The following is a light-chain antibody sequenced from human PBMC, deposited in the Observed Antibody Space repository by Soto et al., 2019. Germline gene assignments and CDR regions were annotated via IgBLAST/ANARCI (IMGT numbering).Light chain of an antibody. Sequence: DIEMTQSPSSLSASVGDRVTITCRASPGISNYLAWYQQKPGKVPTLLIYAASTLQSGVPSRFSGSGSGTDFTLTINSLQPEDVATYYCQKYTSALFTFGQGTRLDIK. CDR1: PGISNY. J-gene: IGKJ5*01. CDR2: AAS. CDR3: QKYTSALFT. V-gene: IGKV1-27*01.